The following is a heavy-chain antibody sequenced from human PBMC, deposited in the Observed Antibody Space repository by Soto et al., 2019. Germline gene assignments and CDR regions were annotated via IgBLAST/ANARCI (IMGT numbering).Heavy chain of an antibody. CDR2: IFYSGIP. Sequence: KPSETLSLTCTVSGGSISSSSYFWGWIRQPPGKGLEWIGSIFYSGIPYKDPSLKVRVTIFADTSKNQFSLKLSCVTAAETAVYYCARHATIFGVVSHFDFWGQGTLVTVSS. V-gene: IGHV4-39*01. CDR3: ARHATIFGVVSHFDF. CDR1: GGSISSSSYF. D-gene: IGHD3-3*01. J-gene: IGHJ4*02.